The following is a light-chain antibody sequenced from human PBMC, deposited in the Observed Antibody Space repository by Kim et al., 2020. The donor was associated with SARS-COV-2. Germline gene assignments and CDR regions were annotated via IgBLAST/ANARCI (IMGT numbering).Light chain of an antibody. CDR1: QSVSNNY. CDR2: GAS. V-gene: IGKV3-20*01. CDR3: HQYGSPPRT. Sequence: ENVLTQSPGTLSLSPGEITTLSCRASQSVSNNYLAWYQQKPGQAPRLLIYGASSRATGIPDRFSGSGSGTDFTLTISRLEPEDFAVYYCHQYGSPPRTFGGGAKVDIK. J-gene: IGKJ4*01.